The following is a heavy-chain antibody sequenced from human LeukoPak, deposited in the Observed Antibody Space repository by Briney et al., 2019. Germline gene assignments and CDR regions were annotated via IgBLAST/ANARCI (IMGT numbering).Heavy chain of an antibody. Sequence: ASVKVSCKASGYSFTSFGFTWVRQAPGQGLEWMGWISVYNDNAKYSQNFQGRVTLTTDVYTSTASMELRSLRVDDTAVYYCAGDPGYCRTTTCPNWFDPWGQGTLVTVSS. J-gene: IGHJ5*02. CDR3: AGDPGYCRTTTCPNWFDP. CDR1: GYSFTSFG. CDR2: ISVYNDNA. V-gene: IGHV1-18*01. D-gene: IGHD2-2*03.